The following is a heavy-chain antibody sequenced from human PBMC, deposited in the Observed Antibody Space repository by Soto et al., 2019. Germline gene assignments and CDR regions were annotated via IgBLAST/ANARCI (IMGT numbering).Heavy chain of an antibody. D-gene: IGHD2-21*02. J-gene: IGHJ6*02. CDR2: ISGSGGST. CDR3: AKDVLPATAVYYYSYGMDV. CDR1: GFTFSSYA. V-gene: IGHV3-23*01. Sequence: EVQLLESGGGLVQPGGSLRLSCAASGFTFSSYAMSWVRQAPGKGLEWVSAISGSGGSTYYADSVKGRFTISRDNSKNTLYLQMNSMRAEDTAVYYCAKDVLPATAVYYYSYGMDVWGQGNTVTVSS.